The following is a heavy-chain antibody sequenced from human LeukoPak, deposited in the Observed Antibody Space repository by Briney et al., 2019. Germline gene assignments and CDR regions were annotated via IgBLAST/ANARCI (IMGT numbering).Heavy chain of an antibody. J-gene: IGHJ4*02. V-gene: IGHV4-30-4*01. CDR2: TYNTEST. D-gene: IGHD3-10*01. CDR1: GGSISSGDNY. CDR3: ARGAGARAVMWFFDY. Sequence: PSETLSLTCTVSGGSISSGDNYWSWIRQPPGKGLEWIGYTYNTESTYYYPSLKSRVAISVDTSKNQFSLKLSSVTAADTAVYYCARGAGARAVMWFFDYWGQGALVTVSS.